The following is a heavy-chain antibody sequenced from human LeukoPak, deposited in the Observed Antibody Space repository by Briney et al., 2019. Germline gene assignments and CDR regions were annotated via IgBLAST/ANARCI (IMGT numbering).Heavy chain of an antibody. CDR3: ARGWWLPVDY. D-gene: IGHD5-12*01. CDR2: INWNGGST. CDR1: GFTFDDYG. Sequence: GGSLRLSXAASGFTFDDYGMSWVRQAPGKGLEWVSGINWNGGSTCYADSVKGRFTISRDNAKNSLYLQMNSLRAEDTALYYCARGWWLPVDYWGQGTLVTVSS. J-gene: IGHJ4*02. V-gene: IGHV3-20*04.